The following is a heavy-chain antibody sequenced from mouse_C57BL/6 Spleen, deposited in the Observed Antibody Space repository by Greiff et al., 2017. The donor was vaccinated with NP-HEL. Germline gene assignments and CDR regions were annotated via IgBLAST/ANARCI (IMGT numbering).Heavy chain of an antibody. J-gene: IGHJ4*01. V-gene: IGHV1-80*01. D-gene: IGHD2-4*01. CDR3: ARGRDYNYYAMDY. Sequence: VQLQESGAELVKPGASVKISCKASGYAFSSYWMNWVKQRPGKGLAWIGQIYPGDGDTNYNGKFKGKATLTADKSSSTAYMQLSSLTSEDSAVYFCARGRDYNYYAMDYWGQGTSVTVSS. CDR1: GYAFSSYW. CDR2: IYPGDGDT.